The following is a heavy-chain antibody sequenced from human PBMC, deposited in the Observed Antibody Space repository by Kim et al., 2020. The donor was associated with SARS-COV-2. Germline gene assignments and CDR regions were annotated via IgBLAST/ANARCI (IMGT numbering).Heavy chain of an antibody. V-gene: IGHV3-74*01. Sequence: STTRVADSVNGRFTLSRYNANITLYLKMNSLRAEDTAVYYCERSSSCDYWGQGTLVTVSS. CDR3: ERSSSCDY. J-gene: IGHJ4*02. CDR2: STT. D-gene: IGHD6-13*01.